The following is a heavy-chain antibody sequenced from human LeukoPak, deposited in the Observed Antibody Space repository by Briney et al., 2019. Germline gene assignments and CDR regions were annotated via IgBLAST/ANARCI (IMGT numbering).Heavy chain of an antibody. Sequence: PSETLSLTCTVSGVSISTYYWSWIRQPPGKGLEWIGYIYYSGSTNYNPSLKSRVTISVDTSKNQFSLKLSSVTAADTAVYYCARGSGYSVGAFDIWGQGIMVTVSS. D-gene: IGHD3-22*01. V-gene: IGHV4-59*01. CDR3: ARGSGYSVGAFDI. J-gene: IGHJ3*02. CDR2: IYYSGST. CDR1: GVSISTYY.